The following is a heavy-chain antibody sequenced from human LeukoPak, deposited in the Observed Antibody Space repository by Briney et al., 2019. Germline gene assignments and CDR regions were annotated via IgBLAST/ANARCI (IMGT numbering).Heavy chain of an antibody. CDR2: MNPNSGNT. CDR1: VYTFTRYD. J-gene: IGHJ5*02. D-gene: IGHD1-1*01. V-gene: IGHV1-8*01. CDR3: ARGLLRTAQFDP. Sequence: ASVRVSCESSVYTFTRYDLNWVRQATGQGCEWMGWMNPNSGNTGYAQKFQGRVTMTRNTSISTAYMELSSLRSEDTAVYYCARGLLRTAQFDPWGQGTLVTVSS.